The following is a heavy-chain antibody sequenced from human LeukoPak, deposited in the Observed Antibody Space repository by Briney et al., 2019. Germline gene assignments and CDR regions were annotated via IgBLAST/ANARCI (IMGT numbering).Heavy chain of an antibody. D-gene: IGHD3-3*01. Sequence: PGRSLRLSCAASGFTFSSYGMHWVRQAPGKGLEWVAFISHDGSTKYYADSVKGRFTISRDNSKNTLYLQMNSLRAEDTAVYYCAKGRIGVYYGMDVWGQGTTVTVSS. V-gene: IGHV3-30*18. CDR2: ISHDGSTK. J-gene: IGHJ6*02. CDR3: AKGRIGVYYGMDV. CDR1: GFTFSSYG.